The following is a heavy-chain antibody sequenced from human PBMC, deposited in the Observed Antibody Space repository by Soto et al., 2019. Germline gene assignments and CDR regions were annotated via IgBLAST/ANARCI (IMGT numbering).Heavy chain of an antibody. J-gene: IGHJ6*02. CDR3: ASLSGGSYNTFSCYYGMCV. Sequence: GPSVKVSCQASGYSFPSYGIRWVRPAPGQGLDWMGWLSAYNGNTKYAQDVQGRVTMTTDTSTSTAYMDLRSPSSDDTTMHCSASLSGGSYNTFSCYYGMCVWGQGTTVTVSS. D-gene: IGHD2-15*01. CDR1: GYSFPSYG. CDR2: LSAYNGNT. V-gene: IGHV1-18*04.